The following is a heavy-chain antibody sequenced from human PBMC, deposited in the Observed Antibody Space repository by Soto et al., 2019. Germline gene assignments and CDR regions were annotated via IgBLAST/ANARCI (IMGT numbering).Heavy chain of an antibody. J-gene: IGHJ3*02. V-gene: IGHV1-8*01. CDR3: ARGPWVVAATHDAFDI. Sequence: GASVKVSCKASGYTSTSYDINWVRQATGQGLEWMGWMNPNSGNTGYAQKFQGRVTMTRNTSISTAYMELSSLRSEDTAVYYCARGPWVVAATHDAFDIWGQGTMVTVSS. D-gene: IGHD2-15*01. CDR1: GYTSTSYD. CDR2: MNPNSGNT.